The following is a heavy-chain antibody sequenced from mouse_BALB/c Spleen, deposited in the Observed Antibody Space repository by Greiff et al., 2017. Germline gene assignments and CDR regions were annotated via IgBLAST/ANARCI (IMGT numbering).Heavy chain of an antibody. V-gene: IGHV3-8*02. CDR3: ARYRALLRLRRDYYAMDY. Sequence: EVQLQESGPSLVKPSQTLSLTCSVTGDSITSGYWNWIRKFPGNKLEYMGYISYSGSTYYNPSLKSRISITRDTSKNQYYLQLNSVTTEDTATNYCARYRALLRLRRDYYAMDYWGQGTSVTVSS. D-gene: IGHD1-2*01. CDR2: ISYSGST. J-gene: IGHJ4*01. CDR1: GDSITSGY.